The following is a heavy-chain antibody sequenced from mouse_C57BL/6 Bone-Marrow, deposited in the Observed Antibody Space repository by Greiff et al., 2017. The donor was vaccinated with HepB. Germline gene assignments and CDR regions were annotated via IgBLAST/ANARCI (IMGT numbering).Heavy chain of an antibody. Sequence: EVQVVESGGGLVQPGGSMKLSCVASGFTFSNYWMNWVRQSPEKGLEWVAQIRLKSDNYATHYAESVKGRFTISRDDSKSSVYLQMNNLRAEDTGIYYCTGGRLRKRFDYWGQGTTLTVSS. J-gene: IGHJ2*01. V-gene: IGHV6-3*01. CDR2: IRLKSDNYAT. D-gene: IGHD2-4*01. CDR3: TGGRLRKRFDY. CDR1: GFTFSNYW.